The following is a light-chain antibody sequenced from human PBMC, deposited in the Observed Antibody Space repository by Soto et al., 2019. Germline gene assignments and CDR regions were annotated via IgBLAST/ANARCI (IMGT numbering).Light chain of an antibody. J-gene: IGKJ1*01. CDR1: ERISDY. V-gene: IGKV1-39*01. CDR3: QQTNTAPWT. Sequence: DVQMTPSPSTLSASVGARVTITCRASERISDYLAWYQQKPGKAPKLLINTASSLRSGVPSRFSGSGSGTDFTLTIDSLQPEDFATYFCQQTNTAPWTFGQGTKVDIK. CDR2: TAS.